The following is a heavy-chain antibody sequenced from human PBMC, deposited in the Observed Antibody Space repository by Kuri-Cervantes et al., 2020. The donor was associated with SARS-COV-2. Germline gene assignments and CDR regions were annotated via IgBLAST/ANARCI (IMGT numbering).Heavy chain of an antibody. Sequence: SCTVSDGSISSSSYYWGWIRQPPGKGLEWIGSIYYSGSTYYNPSLKSRVTISVDTSKNQFSLKLSSVTAADTAVYYCARDGGRDYDFWSGYSYYYYYYMVVWGKGTTV. J-gene: IGHJ6*03. V-gene: IGHV4-39*07. D-gene: IGHD3-3*01. CDR3: ARDGGRDYDFWSGYSYYYYYYMVV. CDR1: DGSISSSSYY. CDR2: IYYSGST.